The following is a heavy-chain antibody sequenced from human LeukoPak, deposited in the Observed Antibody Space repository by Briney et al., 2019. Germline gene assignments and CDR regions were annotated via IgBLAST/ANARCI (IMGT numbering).Heavy chain of an antibody. CDR3: ARDRWHCRVNCDSVYYFALDV. J-gene: IGHJ6*02. D-gene: IGHD2-15*01. V-gene: IGHV1-3*01. CDR2: INPGNGDT. CDR1: GYTFTNYA. Sequence: ASVKVSCKGSGYTFTNYAIHWVRQAPGQSLEWLGWINPGNGDTKYSQGFQGRVTINTDTSAATAYVELNSLTSEDTAVYYCARDRWHCRVNCDSVYYFALDVWGQGTTVTVSS.